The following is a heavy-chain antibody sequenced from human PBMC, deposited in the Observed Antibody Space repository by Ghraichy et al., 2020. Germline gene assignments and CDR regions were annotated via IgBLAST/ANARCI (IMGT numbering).Heavy chain of an antibody. V-gene: IGHV3-23*01. J-gene: IGHJ1*01. CDR1: GFTFSSYA. CDR3: AKDLRGYSSSWPIIEYFQH. Sequence: GGSLRLSCAASGFTFSSYAMSWVRQAPGKGLEWVSTISGSGGSTYYADSVKGRFTISRDNSKNTLYLQMNSLRAEDTAVYYCAKDLRGYSSSWPIIEYFQHWGQGTLVTVSS. D-gene: IGHD6-13*01. CDR2: ISGSGGST.